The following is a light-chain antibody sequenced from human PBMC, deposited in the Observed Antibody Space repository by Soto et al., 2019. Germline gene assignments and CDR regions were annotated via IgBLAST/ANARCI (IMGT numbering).Light chain of an antibody. Sequence: DIQMTQSPSTLSASVGDRVTITCRASQTISSWLAWYQQKPGKAPKLLIYDASTLESGVPSRFSGSASGTEFTLTISSLQPDDFATYYCQQYITYSRTFGQGTKV. CDR3: QQYITYSRT. V-gene: IGKV1-5*01. J-gene: IGKJ1*01. CDR2: DAS. CDR1: QTISSW.